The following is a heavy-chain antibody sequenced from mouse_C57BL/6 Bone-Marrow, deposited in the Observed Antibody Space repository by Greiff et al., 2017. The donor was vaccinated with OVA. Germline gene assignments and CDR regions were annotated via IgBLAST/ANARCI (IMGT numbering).Heavy chain of an antibody. CDR1: GYTFTSYW. D-gene: IGHD3-3*01. CDR2: IYPGSGST. V-gene: IGHV1-55*01. J-gene: IGHJ4*01. CDR3: ARAGTGYAMDY. Sequence: VQLQQPGAELVKPGASVKLSCKASGYTFTSYWITWVKQRPGQGLEWIGDIYPGSGSTNYNEKFKSKATLTVDTSSSTAYMQLSSLTSDDAAVYYCARAGTGYAMDYWGQGTSVTVSS.